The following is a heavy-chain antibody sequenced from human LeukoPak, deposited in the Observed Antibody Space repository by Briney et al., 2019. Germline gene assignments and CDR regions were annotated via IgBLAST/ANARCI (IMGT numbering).Heavy chain of an antibody. Sequence: GGSLRLSCAASGFTFSNYAMHWVRQTPGKGLEWVAVISYDGSKKWYADSVKGRFTISRDSSKNTLFLQMSSLGVEDTAVYNCGSDHGNPDVADYWGQGTLVTVSS. D-gene: IGHD4-23*01. V-gene: IGHV3-30-3*01. J-gene: IGHJ4*02. CDR2: ISYDGSKK. CDR3: GSDHGNPDVADY. CDR1: GFTFSNYA.